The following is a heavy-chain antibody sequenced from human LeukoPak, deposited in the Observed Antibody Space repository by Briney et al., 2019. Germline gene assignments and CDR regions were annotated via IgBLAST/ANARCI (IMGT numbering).Heavy chain of an antibody. CDR2: ISAYNGNT. CDR3: AGLTYYYDSSGYPDYYYYGMDV. J-gene: IGHJ6*02. CDR1: GYTFTSYD. V-gene: IGHV1-18*01. Sequence: ASVKVSCKASGYTFTSYDINWVRQAPGQGLEWMGWISAYNGNTNYAQKLQGRVTMTTDTSTSTAYMELRSLRSDDTGVYYCAGLTYYYDSSGYPDYYYYGMDVWAKGPRSPSP. D-gene: IGHD3-22*01.